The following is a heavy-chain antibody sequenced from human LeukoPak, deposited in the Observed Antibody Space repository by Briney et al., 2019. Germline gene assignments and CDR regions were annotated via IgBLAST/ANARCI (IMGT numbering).Heavy chain of an antibody. V-gene: IGHV3-66*01. CDR3: ARDFGVNDY. Sequence: PGGSLKLSCAASGFAVSNVYMTWVRQAPGKGLEWVSVIYSDDYIYYADSVKGRFTISRDNAKNSLYLQMNSLRDEDTAVYYCARDFGVNDYWGQGTLVTVSS. CDR1: GFAVSNVY. J-gene: IGHJ4*02. D-gene: IGHD3-10*01. CDR2: IYSDDYI.